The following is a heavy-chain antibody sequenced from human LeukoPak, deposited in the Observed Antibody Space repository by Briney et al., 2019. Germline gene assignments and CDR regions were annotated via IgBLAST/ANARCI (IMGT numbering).Heavy chain of an antibody. CDR1: GFIFSSYS. CDR2: ISSSSSYI. D-gene: IGHD3-16*02. Sequence: GGALRLSCAASGFIFSSYSMNWVRQAPGRGLEWVSSISSSSSYIYYADSVKGRFTISRDNAKNSLYLQMNSLRAEDTAVYYCARDFTDYDYVWGSYRPFDYWGQGTLVTVSS. J-gene: IGHJ4*02. V-gene: IGHV3-21*01. CDR3: ARDFTDYDYVWGSYRPFDY.